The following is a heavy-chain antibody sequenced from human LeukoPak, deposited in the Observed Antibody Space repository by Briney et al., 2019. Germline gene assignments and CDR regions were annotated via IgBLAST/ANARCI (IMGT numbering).Heavy chain of an antibody. CDR3: AKSYYDTSGHPFDNDAFDI. Sequence: GGSLRLSCAASGFTFSSYGMHWVRQAPGKGLELVALIPYDGSNKYYADSVKGRFTISRDNSKNTLYLQMNSLRAEDTAVYYCAKSYYDTSGHPFDNDAFDIWGQGTMVTVSS. D-gene: IGHD3-22*01. CDR2: IPYDGSNK. CDR1: GFTFSSYG. V-gene: IGHV3-30*02. J-gene: IGHJ3*02.